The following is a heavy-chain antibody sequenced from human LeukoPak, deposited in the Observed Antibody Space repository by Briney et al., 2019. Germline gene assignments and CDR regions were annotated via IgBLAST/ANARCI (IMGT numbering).Heavy chain of an antibody. Sequence: GRSLRLSCAASGFPFSNYVMHWVRQAPGKGLEWVAFISDDGTNKYYTDSVKGRFTISRDNSKNTRYLQMNSLRAEDTAVYYCARDCCGEWYFFDLWGQGTLVTVSS. J-gene: IGHJ4*02. CDR2: ISDDGTNK. CDR1: GFPFSNYV. D-gene: IGHD3-10*01. CDR3: ARDCCGEWYFFDL. V-gene: IGHV3-30-3*01.